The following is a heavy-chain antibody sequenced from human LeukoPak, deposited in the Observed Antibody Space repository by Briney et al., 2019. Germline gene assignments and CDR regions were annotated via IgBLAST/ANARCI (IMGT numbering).Heavy chain of an antibody. CDR2: ISSSSTYI. D-gene: IGHD4-23*01. Sequence: GGSLRLSCAASGFSFSNCSMNWVRQAREKGLEWVSSISSSSTYIYYADSLEGRFTISRDNVRNSLYLQMNSLRAEDTAVYYCAGDYEGNLAFDIWGQGTMVTVSS. CDR1: GFSFSNCS. CDR3: AGDYEGNLAFDI. J-gene: IGHJ3*02. V-gene: IGHV3-21*01.